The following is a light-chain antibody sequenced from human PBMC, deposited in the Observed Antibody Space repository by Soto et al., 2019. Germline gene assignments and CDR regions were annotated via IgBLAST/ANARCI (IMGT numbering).Light chain of an antibody. V-gene: IGLV1-40*01. Sequence: QSVLTQPPSVSGAPGQRVTISCTGGSSNIGAGFDVHWYQQLPGTAPKLLIYGNNGRPSGVPDRFSGSKSGTSASLAITGLQAEDEADYYCQSYDSSLTAVIFGGGTQLTVL. CDR1: SSNIGAGFD. CDR3: QSYDSSLTAVI. CDR2: GNN. J-gene: IGLJ2*01.